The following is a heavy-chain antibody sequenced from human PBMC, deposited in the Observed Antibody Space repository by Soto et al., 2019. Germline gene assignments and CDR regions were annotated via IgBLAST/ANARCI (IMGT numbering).Heavy chain of an antibody. CDR1: GFTFSSYA. CDR2: ISGSGGST. CDR3: AKAGYDYVWGSYGLYFDY. D-gene: IGHD3-16*01. J-gene: IGHJ4*02. V-gene: IGHV3-23*01. Sequence: GGSLRLSCAASGFTFSSYAMSWVRQAPGKGLEWVSAISGSGGSTYYADSVKGRFTISRDNSKNTLYLQMNSLRAEDTAVYYCAKAGYDYVWGSYGLYFDYWGQGTLVTVPS.